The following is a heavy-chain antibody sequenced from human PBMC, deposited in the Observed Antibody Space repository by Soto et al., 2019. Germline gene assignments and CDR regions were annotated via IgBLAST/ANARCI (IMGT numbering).Heavy chain of an antibody. CDR2: ISWDGGST. Sequence: GGSLRLSCAASGFTFDDYTMHWVRQAPGKGLEWVSLISWDGGSTYYADSVKGRFTISRDNSKNSLYLQMNSLRTEDTALYYCAKDISITIFDRRGGGMDVWGQGTTVTVSS. J-gene: IGHJ6*02. CDR3: AKDISITIFDRRGGGMDV. CDR1: GFTFDDYT. D-gene: IGHD3-3*01. V-gene: IGHV3-43*01.